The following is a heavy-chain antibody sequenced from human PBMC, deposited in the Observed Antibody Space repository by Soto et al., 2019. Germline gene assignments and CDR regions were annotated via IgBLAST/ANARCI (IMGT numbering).Heavy chain of an antibody. D-gene: IGHD4-17*01. CDR2: IYYSGST. CDR1: VGSISSSSYY. V-gene: IGHV4-39*01. CDR3: ARTYGDYTYYFDY. J-gene: IGHJ4*02. Sequence: SETLPLTCTVSVGSISSSSYYWGWIRQPPGKGLEWIGSIYYSGSTYYNPSLKSRVTISVDTSKNQFSLKLSSVTAADTAVYYCARTYGDYTYYFDYWGQGTLVTVSS.